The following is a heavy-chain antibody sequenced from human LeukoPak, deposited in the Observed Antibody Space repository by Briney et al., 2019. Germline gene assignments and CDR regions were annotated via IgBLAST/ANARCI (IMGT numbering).Heavy chain of an antibody. D-gene: IGHD3-16*01. J-gene: IGHJ5*02. CDR1: GGSIISLTW. V-gene: IGHV4-4*02. CDR3: ARHYGP. Sequence: SETLSLTCDVSGGSIISLTWWSWVRQAPGKGLEWIGEIFHSGSTYYNPSLKSRVTISVDTSKNQFSLKLNSVTAADTAVYYCARHYGPWGQGTLVTVSS. CDR2: IFHSGST.